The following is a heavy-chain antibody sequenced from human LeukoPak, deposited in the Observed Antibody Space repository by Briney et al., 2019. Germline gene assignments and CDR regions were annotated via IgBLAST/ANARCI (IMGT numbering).Heavy chain of an antibody. CDR2: IIPIFGTA. D-gene: IGHD2-2*02. CDR3: ARVYPKRCFDY. J-gene: IGHJ4*02. Sequence: GASVKVSCKASGGTFSSYAISWVRQAPGQGLEWMGGIIPIFGTANYAQKFQGRVTITADKSTSTAYMELSSLRSEDTAVYYCARVYPKRCFDYWGQGTLVTVSS. CDR1: GGTFSSYA. V-gene: IGHV1-69*06.